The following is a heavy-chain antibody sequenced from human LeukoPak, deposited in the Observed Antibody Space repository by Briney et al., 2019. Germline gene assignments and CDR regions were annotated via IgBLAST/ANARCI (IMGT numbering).Heavy chain of an antibody. V-gene: IGHV4-4*07. CDR1: VASVNSYY. CDR2: ISPRERT. CDR3: ARGGSYINSSHSFDY. D-gene: IGHD6-6*01. Sequence: LETPSLTCTGPVASVNSYYWGWFRQLAGKGLESIGRISPRERTNYRLSITSRVTMSGDTSKYQFSLKLFFGTRADTFLDCCARGGSYINSSHSFDYWRQGTLVTVSS. J-gene: IGHJ4*02.